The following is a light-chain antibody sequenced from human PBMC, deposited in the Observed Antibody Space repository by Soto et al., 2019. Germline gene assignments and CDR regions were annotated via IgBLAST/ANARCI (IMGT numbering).Light chain of an antibody. CDR2: GAS. V-gene: IGKV3D-15*01. Sequence: EIGMTQSPGTLSVSPGEGATLSCRASQSVSSNVAWYQQKPGQAPGLLIYGASTRATGIPARFSGSGSGTEFTLTISSLQSEDFGVYYCQQYKNWPPITFGQGTRLEI. J-gene: IGKJ5*01. CDR3: QQYKNWPPIT. CDR1: QSVSSN.